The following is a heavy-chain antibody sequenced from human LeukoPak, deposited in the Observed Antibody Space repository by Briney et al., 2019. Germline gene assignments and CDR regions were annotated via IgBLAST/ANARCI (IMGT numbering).Heavy chain of an antibody. D-gene: IGHD5-18*01. CDR3: ARADVGYSYGYADYYYYMDV. CDR1: VGTYSSYA. J-gene: IGHJ6*03. Sequence: SVKVSCKASVGTYSSYAISWVRQAPGQGLEWMGGIIPIFGTANYAQKFQGRVTITADKSTSTAYMELSSLRSEDTAVYYCARADVGYSYGYADYYYYMDVWGKGTTVTVSS. CDR2: IIPIFGTA. V-gene: IGHV1-69*06.